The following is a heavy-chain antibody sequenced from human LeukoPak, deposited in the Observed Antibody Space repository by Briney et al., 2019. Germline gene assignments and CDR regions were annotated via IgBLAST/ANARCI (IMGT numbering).Heavy chain of an antibody. Sequence: SGGSLRLSCAASGFTFSSYWMSWVRQAPGKGLEWVANIKQDGSEKYYADSVKGRFTISRDNAKNSLYLQMNSLRAEDTAVYYCARDALYDSSGYYPPDFDYWGQGTLVTVSS. CDR2: IKQDGSEK. CDR3: ARDALYDSSGYYPPDFDY. CDR1: GFTFSSYW. J-gene: IGHJ4*02. D-gene: IGHD3-22*01. V-gene: IGHV3-7*01.